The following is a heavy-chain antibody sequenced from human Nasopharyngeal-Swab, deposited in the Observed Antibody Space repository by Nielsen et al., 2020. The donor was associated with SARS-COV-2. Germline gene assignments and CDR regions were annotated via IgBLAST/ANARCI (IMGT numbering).Heavy chain of an antibody. D-gene: IGHD2-15*01. CDR1: GFTFSSYG. CDR2: ISYDGSNK. CDR3: ARGYCSGGSCYSLSPGSILDY. V-gene: IGHV3-30*03. J-gene: IGHJ4*02. Sequence: GGSLRLSCAASGFTFSSYGMHWVRQAPGKGLEWVAVISYDGSNKYYADSVKGRFTISRDNSKNTLYLQMNSLRAEDTAVYYCARGYCSGGSCYSLSPGSILDYWGQGTLVTVSS.